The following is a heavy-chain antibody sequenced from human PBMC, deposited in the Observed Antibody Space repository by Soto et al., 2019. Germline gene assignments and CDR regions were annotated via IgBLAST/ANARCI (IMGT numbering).Heavy chain of an antibody. CDR1: GVSVSSGDNY. J-gene: IGHJ4*02. CDR3: ARWINSGSDSHYFDS. V-gene: IGHV4-39*01. CDR2: IRSSWST. D-gene: IGHD5-12*01. Sequence: QLQLQESGPGLVKPSETLALTCTVFGVSVSSGDNYWGWIRQPPGKGLEWIGIIRSSWSTYQSPSLKSRFTPSVDASKNQFSLMLSSVTAADTAVYYCARWINSGSDSHYFDSWGQGTLVTVSS.